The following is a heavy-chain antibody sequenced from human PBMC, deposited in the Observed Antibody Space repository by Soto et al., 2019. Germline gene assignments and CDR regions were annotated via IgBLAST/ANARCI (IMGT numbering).Heavy chain of an antibody. Sequence: MELVESGGGLVKPGGSLRLSCEASGFAFNEYTIHWVRQPPGRGLDWVSSIGDTGSFIYYADSMKGRITISRDNAKKTVYLQMKHLRVEDTAIYYCARDLGHDAWYVDLWGRGTAVTVSS. V-gene: IGHV3-21*01. D-gene: IGHD1-1*01. CDR3: ARDLGHDAWYVDL. CDR2: IGDTGSFI. CDR1: GFAFNEYT. J-gene: IGHJ2*01.